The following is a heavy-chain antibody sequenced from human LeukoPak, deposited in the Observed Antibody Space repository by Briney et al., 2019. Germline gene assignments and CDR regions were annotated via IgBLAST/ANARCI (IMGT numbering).Heavy chain of an antibody. V-gene: IGHV3-21*01. J-gene: IGHJ4*02. CDR2: ISGSTKYT. CDR3: VRGNSSGWSIGQLDY. Sequence: TGGSLRLSRAASGFTFSTYSMNWVRQAPGKGLEWVSSISGSTKYTFHAGSVKGRFSISRDNAKNSLFLQMNSLRAEDTAVYYCVRGNSSGWSIGQLDYWGQGALVTVSS. CDR1: GFTFSTYS. D-gene: IGHD6-19*01.